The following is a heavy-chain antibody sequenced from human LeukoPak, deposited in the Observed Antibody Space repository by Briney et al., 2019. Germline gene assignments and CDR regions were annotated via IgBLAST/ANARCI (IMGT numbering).Heavy chain of an antibody. D-gene: IGHD3-10*01. CDR3: AREGDPTGSYYNY. CDR2: IHHSGST. V-gene: IGHV4-30-2*01. CDR1: GGSISSGGYY. J-gene: IGHJ4*02. Sequence: PSETLSLTCTVSGGSISSGGYYWSWIRQPPGKGLEWIGEIHHSGSTYYNPSLKSRVTISVDKSKNQFSLNLNSVTAADTAVYYCAREGDPTGSYYNYWGQGILVTVSS.